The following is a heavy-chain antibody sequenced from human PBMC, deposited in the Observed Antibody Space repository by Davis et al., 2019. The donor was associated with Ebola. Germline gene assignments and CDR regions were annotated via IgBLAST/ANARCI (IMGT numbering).Heavy chain of an antibody. D-gene: IGHD3-3*01. V-gene: IGHV3-23*01. CDR2: ISGSGGTT. CDR1: GGSFSGYY. J-gene: IGHJ6*04. Sequence: ETLSLTCAVYGGSFSGYYWSWIRQAPGKGLEWVSAISGSGGTTYYAGSVKGRFTVSRDNSKKTMYLQMNSLRAEDTAVYYCARSGLSFGVVKYHYGMDVWGKGTTVTVSS. CDR3: ARSGLSFGVVKYHYGMDV.